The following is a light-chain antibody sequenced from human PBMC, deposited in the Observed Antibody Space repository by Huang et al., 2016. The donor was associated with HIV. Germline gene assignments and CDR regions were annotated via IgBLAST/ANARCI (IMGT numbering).Light chain of an antibody. CDR2: AAS. CDR1: QGAGNS. V-gene: IGKV1-27*01. J-gene: IGKJ2*01. CDR3: QKYNSAPYT. Sequence: DIQMTQSPSSLSTSVGDRVTITCRASQGAGNSLAWYQQKPGKVPKLLSYAASTLRSGDPSRCSGSGSGTEFTLTISGLQPEDVATYYCQKYNSAPYTFGQGTRLDIK.